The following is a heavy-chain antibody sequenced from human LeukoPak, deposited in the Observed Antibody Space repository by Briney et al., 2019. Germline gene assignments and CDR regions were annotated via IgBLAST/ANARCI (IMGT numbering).Heavy chain of an antibody. J-gene: IGHJ2*01. CDR2: ISYSGST. Sequence: AETLSLTCTVSGGSISSYYWSWIRQPPGKGLEWIGYISYSGSTNYNPSLKSRVTISVDTSKNQFSLKLSSVTAADTALYYCARGSRDGYSNYWYFDLWGRGTLVTVSS. CDR3: ARGSRDGYSNYWYFDL. V-gene: IGHV4-59*08. CDR1: GGSISSYY. D-gene: IGHD5-24*01.